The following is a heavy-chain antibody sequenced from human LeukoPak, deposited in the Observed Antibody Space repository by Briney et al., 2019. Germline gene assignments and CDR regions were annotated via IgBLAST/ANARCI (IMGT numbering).Heavy chain of an antibody. CDR1: GYTFSSYH. CDR2: INPSGGST. D-gene: IGHD1-1*01. J-gene: IGHJ4*02. CDR3: ARDGQEYDTGFFDY. V-gene: IGHV1-46*01. Sequence: ASVKVSCKASGYTFSSYHIHWVRQAPGLGFEWMGIINPSGGSTSYAQKFQGRVTMTRDTSTSTVHVELSSLRSEDTAVYYCARDGQEYDTGFFDYWGQGTLVTVSS.